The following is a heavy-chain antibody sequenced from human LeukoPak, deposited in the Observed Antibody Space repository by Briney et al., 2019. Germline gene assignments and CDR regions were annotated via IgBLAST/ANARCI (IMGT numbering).Heavy chain of an antibody. CDR1: GYTFTSYY. D-gene: IGHD6-13*01. CDR3: ARDHEQQLLSYYGMDV. Sequence: ASVKVSCKASGYTFTSYYIHLLRQTPGQLLQWIGMIDPSGCSTNYAQKFQGRVTMSRDTSTSTVYMELSSLRSEDTAVYSCARDHEQQLLSYYGMDVWGQGTTVTVSS. V-gene: IGHV1-46*01. J-gene: IGHJ6*02. CDR2: IDPSGCST.